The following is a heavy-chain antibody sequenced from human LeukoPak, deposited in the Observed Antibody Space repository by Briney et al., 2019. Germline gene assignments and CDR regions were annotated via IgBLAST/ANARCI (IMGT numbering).Heavy chain of an antibody. CDR2: IKEDGSEK. J-gene: IGHJ4*02. CDR3: ARDFDY. Sequence: GGSLRLSWAATGFTFSRFWISWVRQAPGKGLEWVANIKEDGSEKNYVDSVKGRFTISRDNAKNSLYLQMNSLRAEDTAVYYCARDFDYWGQGTLVTVSS. V-gene: IGHV3-7*01. CDR1: GFTFSRFW.